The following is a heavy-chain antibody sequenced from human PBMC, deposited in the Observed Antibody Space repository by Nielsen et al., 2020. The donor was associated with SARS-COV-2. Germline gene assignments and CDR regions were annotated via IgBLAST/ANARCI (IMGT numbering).Heavy chain of an antibody. CDR1: GFTFSSSA. V-gene: IGHV1-58*01. CDR3: AAVYYYDSSGYRGDFDY. J-gene: IGHJ4*02. D-gene: IGHD3-22*01. Sequence: SVKVSCKASGFTFSSSAVQWVRQGRGQRLEWIGWIVVGSGNTDYEQKLQERVTITRDISTSTAYMELSSLRSEDTAVYYCAAVYYYDSSGYRGDFDYWGQGTLVTVSS. CDR2: IVVGSGNT.